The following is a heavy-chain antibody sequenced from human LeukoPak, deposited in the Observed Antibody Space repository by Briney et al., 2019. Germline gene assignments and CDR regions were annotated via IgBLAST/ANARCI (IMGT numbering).Heavy chain of an antibody. CDR1: GFTFSDYY. CDR2: IYSGGST. V-gene: IGHV3-53*04. CDR3: ATRGTPEYSSGWTFDY. D-gene: IGHD6-19*01. Sequence: GGSLRLSCAASGFTFSDYYMSWVRQAPGKGLEWVSVIYSGGSTYYADSVKGRFTISRHNSKNTLYLQMNSLRAEDTAVYYCATRGTPEYSSGWTFDYWGQGTLVTVSS. J-gene: IGHJ4*02.